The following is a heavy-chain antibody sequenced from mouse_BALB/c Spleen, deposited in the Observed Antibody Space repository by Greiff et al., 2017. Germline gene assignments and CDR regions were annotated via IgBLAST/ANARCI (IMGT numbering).Heavy chain of an antibody. D-gene: IGHD2-1*01. CDR3: AIIYGNYFDY. CDR1: GFTFSSYA. Sequence: EVKLQESGGGLVKPGGSLKLSCAASGFTFSSYAMSWVRQTPEKRLEWVASISSGGSTYYPDSVKGRFTISRDNARNILYLQMSSLRSEDTAMDYCAIIYGNYFDYWGQGTTLTVSS. J-gene: IGHJ2*01. CDR2: ISSGGST. V-gene: IGHV5-6-5*01.